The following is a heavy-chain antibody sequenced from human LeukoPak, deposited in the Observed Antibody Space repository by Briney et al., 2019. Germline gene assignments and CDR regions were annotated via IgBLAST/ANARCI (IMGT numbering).Heavy chain of an antibody. Sequence: GGSLRLSCAASGFIFSDYGMHWVRRAPGKGLEGVRFIRYDGSNKYYADSVKGRFTSSRDNSKSILYLQMTSLSSEGTAVYYCAKGGTASKPSDFDYGGQGTLVTVP. CDR3: AKGGTASKPSDFDY. CDR2: IRYDGSNK. J-gene: IGHJ4*02. CDR1: GFIFSDYG. V-gene: IGHV3-30*02. D-gene: IGHD1/OR15-1a*01.